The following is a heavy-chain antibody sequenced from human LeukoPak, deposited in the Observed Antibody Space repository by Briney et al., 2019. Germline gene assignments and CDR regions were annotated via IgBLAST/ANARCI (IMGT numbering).Heavy chain of an antibody. CDR2: INHSGST. D-gene: IGHD4-17*01. CDR1: GGSFSGYY. Sequence: SETLSLTCAVYGGSFSGYYWSWIRQPPGKGLEWIGEINHSGSTNYNPPLKSRVTISVDTSKNQFSLKLSSVTAADTAVYYCASYGDHFDYWGQGTLVTVSS. J-gene: IGHJ4*02. CDR3: ASYGDHFDY. V-gene: IGHV4-34*01.